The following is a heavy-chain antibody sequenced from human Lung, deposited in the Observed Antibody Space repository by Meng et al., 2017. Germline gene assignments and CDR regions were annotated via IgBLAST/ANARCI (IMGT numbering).Heavy chain of an antibody. Sequence: EVRLVESGGGVVRPGGSLRLSWAGSGFTFSNAWMTWVRQAPGKGLEWIGRMKSNVDGGTVDYAAALKGRFFISRDDSKNMFYLQMNSLKSEDTAVYYCTGHIDYWGHGTLVTVSS. J-gene: IGHJ4*01. CDR3: TGHIDY. V-gene: IGHV3-15*01. CDR2: MKSNVDGGTV. CDR1: GFTFSNAW.